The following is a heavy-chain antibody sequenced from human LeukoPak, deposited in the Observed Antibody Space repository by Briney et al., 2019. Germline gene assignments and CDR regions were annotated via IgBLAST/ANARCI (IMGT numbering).Heavy chain of an antibody. Sequence: PSETLSLTCTVSGVSINGFYWSWLRQPPGKGLEWIGYIYYSGSTNYNPSLRSRVTISVDRSKNQFSLKMNSVTAADTAMYYCAGLHFAAAEEFDPWGQGTLVTVSS. D-gene: IGHD6-13*01. V-gene: IGHV4-59*08. J-gene: IGHJ5*02. CDR3: AGLHFAAAEEFDP. CDR2: IYYSGST. CDR1: GVSINGFY.